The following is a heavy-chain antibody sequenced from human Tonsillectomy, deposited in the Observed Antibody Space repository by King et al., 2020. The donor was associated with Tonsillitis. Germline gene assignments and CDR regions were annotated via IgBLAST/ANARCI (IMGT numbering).Heavy chain of an antibody. V-gene: IGHV3-53*01. CDR1: GVSVSSHY. J-gene: IGHJ4*02. CDR2: IYVGGTT. Sequence: VQLVESGGGLMQPGGSLRLSCAASGVSVSSHYMSLFRHAPGKGLELVSVIYVGGTTYYADFVKGRFTISRDNSENTLYRQMNSLRAEDTAMYYCARVNYYDSSGYWSPYYFDYWGQGTLVTVSS. D-gene: IGHD3-22*01. CDR3: ARVNYYDSSGYWSPYYFDY.